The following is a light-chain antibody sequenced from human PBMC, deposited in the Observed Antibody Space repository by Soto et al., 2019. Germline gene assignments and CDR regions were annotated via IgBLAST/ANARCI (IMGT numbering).Light chain of an antibody. V-gene: IGKV3-15*01. Sequence: EIVMPQSPATLSGSGWQGLTLSVRASQTVPSRIAWYQQKPGQAPSLLIYGASTRATGVPDRFSGTGSGTEFTLTISSLKSEDYAVYYCQQYKSWPPITFGQGTRLEIK. CDR2: GAS. J-gene: IGKJ5*01. CDR1: QTVPSR. CDR3: QQYKSWPPIT.